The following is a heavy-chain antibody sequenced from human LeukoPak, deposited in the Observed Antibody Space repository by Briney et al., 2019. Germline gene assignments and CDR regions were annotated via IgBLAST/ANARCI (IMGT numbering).Heavy chain of an antibody. CDR2: IIPMFGTA. Sequence: SVRVSCKVSGYTLTELSIHWVRQAPGKGLEWMGGIIPMFGTANYAQKFQGRVTITADKSTSTAYMELSSLRSEDTAVYYCASSSGSYADYYYYYMDVWGKGTTVTVSS. CDR3: ASSSGSYADYYYYYMDV. V-gene: IGHV1-69*06. J-gene: IGHJ6*03. CDR1: GYTLTELS. D-gene: IGHD1-26*01.